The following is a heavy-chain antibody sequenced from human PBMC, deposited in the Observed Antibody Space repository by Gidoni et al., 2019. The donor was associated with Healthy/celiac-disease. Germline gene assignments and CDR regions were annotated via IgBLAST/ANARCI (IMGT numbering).Heavy chain of an antibody. CDR1: GYTFPSYG. CDR2: ISAYNGNT. Sequence: QVQLVQSGSEVKKPGASVKVSCKASGYTFPSYGISWVRQAPGQGLEWMGWISAYNGNTNYAQKLQGRVTMTTDTSTSTAYMELRSLRSDDTAVYYCARDVFRSGPHYPSNGFDYWGQGTLVTVSS. CDR3: ARDVFRSGPHYPSNGFDY. V-gene: IGHV1-18*01. D-gene: IGHD3-10*01. J-gene: IGHJ4*02.